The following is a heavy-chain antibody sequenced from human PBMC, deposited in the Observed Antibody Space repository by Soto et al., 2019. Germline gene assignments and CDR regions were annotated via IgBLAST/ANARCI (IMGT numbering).Heavy chain of an antibody. D-gene: IGHD4-17*01. CDR2: INSSSSTI. Sequence: EVQLVESGGGLVQPGGSLRLSCAASGFTFSSYSMNWVRQAPGKGLEWVSYINSSSSTIYYADSVKGRFTISRDNAKNSLYLQMNSLRAEDTAVYYCAREPDDYGGIWGQGTLVTVSS. J-gene: IGHJ4*02. CDR1: GFTFSSYS. V-gene: IGHV3-48*01. CDR3: AREPDDYGGI.